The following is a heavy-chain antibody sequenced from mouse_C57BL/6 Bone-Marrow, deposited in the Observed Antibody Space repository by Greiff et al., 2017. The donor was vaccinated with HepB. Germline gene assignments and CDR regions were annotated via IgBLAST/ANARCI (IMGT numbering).Heavy chain of an antibody. Sequence: VQLQHSGPELVKPGASVKISCKASGYTFTDYYMNWVKQSHGKSLEWIGDINPNNGGTSYNQKFKGKATLTVDKSSSTAYMELRSLTSEDSAVYYCARGGITTVVATPPSWYFDVWGTGTTVTVSS. CDR2: INPNNGGT. D-gene: IGHD1-1*01. CDR1: GYTFTDYY. CDR3: ARGGITTVVATPPSWYFDV. V-gene: IGHV1-26*01. J-gene: IGHJ1*03.